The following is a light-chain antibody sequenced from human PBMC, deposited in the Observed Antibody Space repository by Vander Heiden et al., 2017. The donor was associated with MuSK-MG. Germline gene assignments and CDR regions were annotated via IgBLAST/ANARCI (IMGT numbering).Light chain of an antibody. CDR1: SSNIGANYD. CDR2: VHS. V-gene: IGLV1-40*01. J-gene: IGLJ2*01. Sequence: QSVLTQPPSVSGAPGQRITIPCSGTSSNIGANYDVHWYQRLPAAGPKFLIFVHSSRPAGVPARFSSSNSGASASLAISGLRVEDEGDYFCQSYDSSLSALIFGGGTKLTVL. CDR3: QSYDSSLSALI.